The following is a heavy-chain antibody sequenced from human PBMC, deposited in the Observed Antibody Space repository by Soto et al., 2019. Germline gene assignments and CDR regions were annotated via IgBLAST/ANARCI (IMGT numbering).Heavy chain of an antibody. CDR2: IYYSGST. V-gene: IGHV4-59*08. J-gene: IGHJ4*02. CDR1: GGSISRYY. CDR3: ARSTYYYDSSGYSV. D-gene: IGHD3-22*01. Sequence: SETLSLTCTVSGGSISRYYWSWIRQPPGKGLEWIGYIYYSGSTNYNPSLKSRATISVDTSKNQFSLKLSSVTAADTAVYYCARSTYYYDSSGYSVWGQGTLVTVS.